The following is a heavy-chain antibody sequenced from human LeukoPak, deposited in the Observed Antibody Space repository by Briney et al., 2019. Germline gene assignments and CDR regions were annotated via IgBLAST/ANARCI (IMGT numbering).Heavy chain of an antibody. V-gene: IGHV1-69*13. CDR1: GGTFSSYA. D-gene: IGHD2-2*01. CDR2: IIPIFGTA. CDR3: AKGYCSSTSCLRPFDY. J-gene: IGHJ4*02. Sequence: ASVKVSCKASGGTFSSYAISWVRQAPGQGLEWMGGIIPIFGTANYAQKFQGRVTITADESTSTAYMELSSLRAEDTAVYYCAKGYCSSTSCLRPFDYWGQGTLVTVSS.